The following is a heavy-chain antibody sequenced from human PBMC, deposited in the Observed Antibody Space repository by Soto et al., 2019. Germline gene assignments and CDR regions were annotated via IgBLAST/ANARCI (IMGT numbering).Heavy chain of an antibody. CDR2: ISWDGLAQ. J-gene: IGHJ4*02. V-gene: IGHV3-30*18. D-gene: IGHD1-1*01. Sequence: GGSLRLSCEASGFGFSRYGMHWVRQAPGMGLEWVAVISWDGLAQYYADSVKGRFTISRDNSQSTLYLQMNSLRTEDTAIYYCAKETIQVGGPNYFDYWGQGALVTVS. CDR3: AKETIQVGGPNYFDY. CDR1: GFGFSRYG.